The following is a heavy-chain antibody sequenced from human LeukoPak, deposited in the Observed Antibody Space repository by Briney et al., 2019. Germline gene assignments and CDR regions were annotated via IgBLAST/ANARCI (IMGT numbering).Heavy chain of an antibody. D-gene: IGHD1-26*01. V-gene: IGHV3-30-3*01. CDR2: ISYDGSNK. J-gene: IGHJ4*02. CDR1: GFTFSSYA. Sequence: GGSLRLSCAASGFTFSSYAMHWVRQAQGKGLEWVAVISYDGSNKYYADSVKGRFTISRDNSKNTLYLQMNSLRAEDTAVYYCARDRVGATDYFDYWGQGTLVTVSS. CDR3: ARDRVGATDYFDY.